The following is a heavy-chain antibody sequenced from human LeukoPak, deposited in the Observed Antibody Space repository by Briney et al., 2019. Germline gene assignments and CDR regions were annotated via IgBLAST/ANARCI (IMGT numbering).Heavy chain of an antibody. Sequence: ASVKVSCKASGGTFSSYAISWVRQAPGQGLEWMGWISAYNGNTNYAQKIQGRVTMTTDTSTSTVYMELRSLRSDDTAVYYCARSLPGGDYVGAYWGQGTLVTVSS. CDR1: GGTFSSYA. D-gene: IGHD4-17*01. CDR3: ARSLPGGDYVGAY. J-gene: IGHJ4*02. CDR2: ISAYNGNT. V-gene: IGHV1-18*01.